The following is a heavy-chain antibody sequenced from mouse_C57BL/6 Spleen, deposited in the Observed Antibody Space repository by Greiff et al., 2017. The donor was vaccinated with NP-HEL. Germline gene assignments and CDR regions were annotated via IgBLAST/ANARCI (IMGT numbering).Heavy chain of an antibody. V-gene: IGHV1-15*01. CDR1: GYTFTDYE. CDR3: TRGGYYSNLAWFAY. J-gene: IGHJ3*01. Sequence: VKLMESGAELVRPGASVTLSCKASGYTFTDYEMHWVKQTPVHGLEWIGAIDPETGGTAYNQKFKGKAILTADKSSSTAYMELRSLTSEDSAVYYCTRGGYYSNLAWFAYWGQGTLVTVSA. CDR2: IDPETGGT. D-gene: IGHD2-5*01.